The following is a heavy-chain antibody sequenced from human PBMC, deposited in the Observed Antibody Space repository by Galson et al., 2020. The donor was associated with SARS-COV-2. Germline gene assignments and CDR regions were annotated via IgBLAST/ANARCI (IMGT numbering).Heavy chain of an antibody. J-gene: IGHJ4*02. CDR2: ISSSSSYI. CDR3: ARAYYDSSGYQVGPNYFDY. D-gene: IGHD3-22*01. V-gene: IGHV3-21*01. CDR1: GFTFSSYS. Sequence: GGSLRLSCAASGFTFSSYSMNWVRQAPGKGLEWVSSISSSSSYIYYADSVKGRFTISRDNAKNSLYLQMNSLRAEDTAVYYCARAYYDSSGYQVGPNYFDYWGQGTLVTVSS.